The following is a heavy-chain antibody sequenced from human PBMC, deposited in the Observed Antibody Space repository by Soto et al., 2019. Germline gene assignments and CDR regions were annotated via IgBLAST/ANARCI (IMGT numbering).Heavy chain of an antibody. Sequence: EVQLLESGGGLVQPGGSLRLSCAASGFTFSSYAMSWVRQAPGKGLEWVSAISGSGGSTYYADSVKGRFTISRDNSKNTLYLQMNSLRAEDTAVYYCAKGRADDGDYPYNWFGPWGQGTLVTVSS. CDR1: GFTFSSYA. V-gene: IGHV3-23*01. CDR3: AKGRADDGDYPYNWFGP. CDR2: ISGSGGST. J-gene: IGHJ5*02. D-gene: IGHD4-17*01.